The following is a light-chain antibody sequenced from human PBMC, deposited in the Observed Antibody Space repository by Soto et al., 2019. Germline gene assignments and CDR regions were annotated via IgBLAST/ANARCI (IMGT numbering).Light chain of an antibody. Sequence: DIVMTQSPDSLAVSLGERATINCKSSQSVLYSSNNKHYLAWYQQKPGQPPKLVIYWASTRESGVPDRFSGSGSGTDFTLTISSLQAEDVAVYYCHQYYRTPWTFGQGTKVEIK. V-gene: IGKV4-1*01. J-gene: IGKJ1*01. CDR1: QSVLYSSNNKHY. CDR2: WAS. CDR3: HQYYRTPWT.